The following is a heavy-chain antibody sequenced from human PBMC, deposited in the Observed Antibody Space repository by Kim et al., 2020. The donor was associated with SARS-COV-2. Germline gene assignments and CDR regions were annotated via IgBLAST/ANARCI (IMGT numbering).Heavy chain of an antibody. D-gene: IGHD3-22*01. CDR1: GFTFSSYS. V-gene: IGHV3-48*02. CDR3: AGDGTYYYDSRGNFDY. CDR2: ISSSSSTI. J-gene: IGHJ4*02. Sequence: GGSLRLSCAASGFTFSSYSMNWVRQAPGKGLEWVSSISSSSSTIYSASSVKGRFTTSRDNAKNPLYLQMNSLRDEDTAVYYCAGDGTYYYDSRGNFDYWGEGAPCTVSS.